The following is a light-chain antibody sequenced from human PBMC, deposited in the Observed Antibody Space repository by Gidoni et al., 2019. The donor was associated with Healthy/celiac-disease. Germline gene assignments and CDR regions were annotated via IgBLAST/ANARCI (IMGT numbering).Light chain of an antibody. J-gene: IGLJ1*01. Sequence: QSALTQPRSVSGSPGQSVTISCTGTSSEVAAYDYVSWYQQHPGKAPKLMIYDVSKRPSGVPDRFSGSRSGNTASLTISGLQAEDEAEYYCCSYAGSYTYVFGTVTKVTVL. CDR3: CSYAGSYTYV. CDR2: DVS. V-gene: IGLV2-11*01. CDR1: SSEVAAYDY.